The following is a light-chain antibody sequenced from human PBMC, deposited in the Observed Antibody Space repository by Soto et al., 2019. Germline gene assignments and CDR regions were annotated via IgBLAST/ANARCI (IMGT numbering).Light chain of an antibody. J-gene: IGKJ4*01. CDR3: QQYDRSPNT. CDR1: QSIRSSY. Sequence: EIVMTQSPGILSLSPGERATLSCRASQSIRSSYLAWYQQRPGQAPRLLIYSTSSRATGIPDRISGSGSGTEFARTISRLEPEDFAVYYCQQYDRSPNTFGGGTKVEIK. CDR2: STS. V-gene: IGKV3-20*01.